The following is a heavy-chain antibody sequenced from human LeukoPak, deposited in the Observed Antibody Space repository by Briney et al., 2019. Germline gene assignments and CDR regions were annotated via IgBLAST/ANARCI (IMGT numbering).Heavy chain of an antibody. CDR1: GFTFSSYG. Sequence: GSLRLSCAASGFTFSSYGMGWVRQAPGKGLEWIGEINHGGSTNYNPSLKSRVTISVDTSKNQFSLKLSSVTAADTAVYYCARSGYIRGIDYWGQGTLVTVSS. V-gene: IGHV4-34*01. CDR2: INHGGST. J-gene: IGHJ4*02. CDR3: ARSGYIRGIDY. D-gene: IGHD3-3*01.